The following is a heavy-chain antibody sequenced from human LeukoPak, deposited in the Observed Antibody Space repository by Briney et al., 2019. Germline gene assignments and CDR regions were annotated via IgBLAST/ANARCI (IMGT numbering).Heavy chain of an antibody. CDR3: TNDLSGRIDAFDI. CDR1: GFTFSSYS. J-gene: IGHJ3*02. D-gene: IGHD3-10*01. CDR2: ISSSGSYI. V-gene: IGHV3-21*01. Sequence: GGSLRLSCAASGFTFSSYSMNWVRQAPGKGLEWVSSISSSGSYIYFADSVKGRFTISRDNAKNSLYLQMNSLRAEATAVYYCTNDLSGRIDAFDIWGQGTMVTVSS.